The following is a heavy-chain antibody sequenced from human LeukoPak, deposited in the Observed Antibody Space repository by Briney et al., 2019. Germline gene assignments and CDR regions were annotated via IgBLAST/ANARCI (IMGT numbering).Heavy chain of an antibody. D-gene: IGHD3-3*01. J-gene: IGHJ6*02. V-gene: IGHV3-9*01. CDR2: ITWNSGSV. CDR3: AKDGAIFGVPITRGGMDV. Sequence: GGSLRLSCAASGFKFDEYAMHWVRQVPGLGLEWVSGITWNSGSVGYADSVRGRFTISRDNAKNSLYLQMNSLRPEDTALYYCAKDGAIFGVPITRGGMDVWGQGTTVTVSS. CDR1: GFKFDEYA.